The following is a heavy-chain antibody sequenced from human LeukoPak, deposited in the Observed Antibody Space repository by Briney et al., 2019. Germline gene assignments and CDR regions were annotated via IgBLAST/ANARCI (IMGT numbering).Heavy chain of an antibody. CDR3: ARGGYSGSYYRFS. V-gene: IGHV3-74*01. CDR1: GFTFSDYW. D-gene: IGHD3-22*01. Sequence: PGGCLRLSCAASGFTFSDYWMHWVRQVPGKGLVWLSRISKEGDNAVYADSAKGRFTMSRDNAKKTVYPQLTTLRPEDTAVYYCARGGYSGSYYRFSWGQGTLVTVSS. CDR2: ISKEGDNA. J-gene: IGHJ4*02.